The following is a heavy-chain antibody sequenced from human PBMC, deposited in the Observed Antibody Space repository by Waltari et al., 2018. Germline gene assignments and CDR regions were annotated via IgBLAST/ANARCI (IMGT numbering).Heavy chain of an antibody. Sequence: EEQVVESGGGLVQPGGSLRLSCVASGFTFSMYEMSWVPQAPGKGWEWVSYITSSATAIYDADSVKCRFIIARDNAKNSLYLQMNSLRVEDTGVYYCARDGGVPGLGVWGRGTTVIVS. D-gene: IGHD3-10*01. CDR2: ITSSATAI. CDR1: GFTFSMYE. J-gene: IGHJ6*03. CDR3: ARDGGVPGLGV. V-gene: IGHV3-48*03.